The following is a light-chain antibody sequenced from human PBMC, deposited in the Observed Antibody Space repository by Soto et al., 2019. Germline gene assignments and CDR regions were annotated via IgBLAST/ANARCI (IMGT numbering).Light chain of an antibody. Sequence: QSVLTQPASVSGSPGQSITISCPGTSSDVGSYNRVSWYQQHPGKAPKLMIYEGSKRPSGVSNRFSGSKSGNTASLTISGLQAEDEADYYCCSYAGSSTFNVFGTGTKVTVL. CDR1: SSDVGSYNR. J-gene: IGLJ1*01. CDR2: EGS. V-gene: IGLV2-23*01. CDR3: CSYAGSSTFNV.